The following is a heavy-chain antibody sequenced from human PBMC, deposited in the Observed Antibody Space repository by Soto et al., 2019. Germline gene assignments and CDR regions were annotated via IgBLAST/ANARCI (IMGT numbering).Heavy chain of an antibody. V-gene: IGHV4-34*01. Sequence: QVQVQQWGAGLLKPSETLSLTCAVYGGSFSENHWSWIRQPPGKGLEWIGEIQNTGGTNYSPSLKSRVTISVDRSKNQLSLRLTSVSAADTAVYYCARSRNLDVWGQGTTVIVSS. CDR2: IQNTGGT. CDR3: ARSRNLDV. D-gene: IGHD1-1*01. CDR1: GGSFSENH. J-gene: IGHJ6*02.